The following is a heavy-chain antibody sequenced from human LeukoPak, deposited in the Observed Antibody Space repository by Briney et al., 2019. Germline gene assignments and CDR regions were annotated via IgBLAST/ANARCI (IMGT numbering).Heavy chain of an antibody. Sequence: GASVKVSCKASGYTFTAYYMHWVRQAPGQGLEWMGWINLNSGDTNYAQKLQGRVTMTTDTSTSTAYMELRSLRSDDTAVYYCARCAMVRGIWNYMDVWGKGTTVTISS. J-gene: IGHJ6*03. D-gene: IGHD3-10*01. CDR1: GYTFTAYY. CDR2: INLNSGDT. V-gene: IGHV1-2*02. CDR3: ARCAMVRGIWNYMDV.